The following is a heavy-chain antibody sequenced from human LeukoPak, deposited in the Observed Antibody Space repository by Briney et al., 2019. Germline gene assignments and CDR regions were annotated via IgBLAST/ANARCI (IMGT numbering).Heavy chain of an antibody. Sequence: KASETLSLTCAVYGGSFSGYYWSWIRQPPGKGLEWIGEINHSGSTNYNPSLKSRVTISVDTSKNQFSLKLSSVTAADTAVYYCATQYSGSYGEASKAFDIWGQGTMVTVSS. CDR1: GGSFSGYY. J-gene: IGHJ3*02. CDR2: INHSGST. D-gene: IGHD1-26*01. CDR3: ATQYSGSYGEASKAFDI. V-gene: IGHV4-34*01.